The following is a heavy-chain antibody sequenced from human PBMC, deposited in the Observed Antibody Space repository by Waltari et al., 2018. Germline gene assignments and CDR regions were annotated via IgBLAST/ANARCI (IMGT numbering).Heavy chain of an antibody. CDR3: AKLVRSPTYYYYYGMDV. V-gene: IGHV3-30*18. Sequence: QVQLVESGGGVVQPGRSLRLSCADSGFTFSSYGMHLVRQAPGQGLEWVSVISYDGSHKYYADAVKGRFTITRDNSKNTLYLQMNSLRAEDTAVYYCAKLVRSPTYYYYYGMDVWGQGTTVTVSS. J-gene: IGHJ6*02. D-gene: IGHD3-9*01. CDR2: ISYDGSHK. CDR1: GFTFSSYG.